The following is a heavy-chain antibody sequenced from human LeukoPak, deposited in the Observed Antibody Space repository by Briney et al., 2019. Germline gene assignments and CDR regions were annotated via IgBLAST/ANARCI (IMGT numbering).Heavy chain of an antibody. J-gene: IGHJ4*02. D-gene: IGHD3-22*01. CDR3: AREEQAYYDSSGYAPFDY. V-gene: IGHV1-69*13. CDR2: IIPIFGTA. CDR1: GGTFSSYA. Sequence: SVKVTCKASGGTFSSYAISWVRQAPGQGLEWMGGIIPIFGTANYAQKFQGRVTITADESTSTAYMELSSLRSEDTAVYYCAREEQAYYDSSGYAPFDYWGQGTLVTVSS.